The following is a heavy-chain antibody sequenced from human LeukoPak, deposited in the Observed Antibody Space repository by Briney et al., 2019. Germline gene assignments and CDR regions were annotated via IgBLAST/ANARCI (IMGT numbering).Heavy chain of an antibody. D-gene: IGHD2-2*01. V-gene: IGHV4-39*07. CDR3: ARGVVLAAIGQNWFDP. Sequence: PSETLSLTCTVSGGSISSNSYYWGWIRQPPGKGLEWIGSIYHSGSTYDNTSLKSRVTISVDTSKNQFSLKLSSVTAADTAVYYCARGVVLAAIGQNWFDPWGQGTLGTVSS. CDR2: IYHSGST. CDR1: GGSISSNSYY. J-gene: IGHJ5*02.